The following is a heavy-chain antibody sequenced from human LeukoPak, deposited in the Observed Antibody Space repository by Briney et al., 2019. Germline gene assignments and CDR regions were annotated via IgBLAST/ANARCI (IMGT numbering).Heavy chain of an antibody. D-gene: IGHD6-6*01. CDR2: IYSGESGVST. V-gene: IGHV3-53*04. CDR1: GFSVSDTY. CDR3: ARSAARLRYYYAMDV. Sequence: PGGSLRLSCAAPGFSVSDTYMSWVRQAPGKGLEWVSFIYSGESGVSTYYAESGKGRFTISRHNSKNTLYLQMSSLRAEDTAVYFCARSAARLRYYYAMDVWGQGTTVTVCS. J-gene: IGHJ6*02.